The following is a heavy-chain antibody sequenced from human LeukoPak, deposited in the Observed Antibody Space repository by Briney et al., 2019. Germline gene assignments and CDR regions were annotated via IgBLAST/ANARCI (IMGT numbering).Heavy chain of an antibody. CDR2: ISSSSSYI. CDR1: GCTFSSYS. CDR3: ARDNYDYGDYGSYYGMDV. J-gene: IGHJ6*02. V-gene: IGHV3-21*01. Sequence: GGSLRLSCAASGCTFSSYSMNWVRQAPGKGLEWVSSISSSSSYIYYADSVKGRFTISRDNAKNSLYLQMNSLRAEDTAVYYCARDNYDYGDYGSYYGMDVWGQGTTVTVSS. D-gene: IGHD4-17*01.